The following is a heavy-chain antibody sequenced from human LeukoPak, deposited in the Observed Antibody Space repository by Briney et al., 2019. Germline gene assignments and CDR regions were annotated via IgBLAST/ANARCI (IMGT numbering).Heavy chain of an antibody. V-gene: IGHV4-59*01. J-gene: IGHJ4*02. CDR3: ARVTGYIVEDYFDY. D-gene: IGHD3-22*01. CDR2: IYYSGST. Sequence: SETLSLTCTVSGGSITSYYWSWIRQPPGKGLEWIGYIYYSGSTNYNPSLKSRVTISVDTSKNQFSLRLSSVTAADTAVYYCARVTGYIVEDYFDYWGQGTLVTVSS. CDR1: GGSITSYY.